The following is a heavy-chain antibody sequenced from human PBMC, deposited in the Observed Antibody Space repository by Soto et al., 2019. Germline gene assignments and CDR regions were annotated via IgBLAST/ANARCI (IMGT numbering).Heavy chain of an antibody. CDR3: ARMASLGSLNWFDP. CDR2: MNPGSGDT. V-gene: IGHV1-8*01. CDR1: GYTFTNND. D-gene: IGHD3-10*01. J-gene: IGHJ5*01. Sequence: ASVKVSCKASGYTFTNNDVTWVRQATGQGLEWMGWMNPGSGDTGYAQKFQGRVTMTRDISIATAYMELSSLRSEDTAIYYCARMASLGSLNWFDPCGQGTLVTGSS.